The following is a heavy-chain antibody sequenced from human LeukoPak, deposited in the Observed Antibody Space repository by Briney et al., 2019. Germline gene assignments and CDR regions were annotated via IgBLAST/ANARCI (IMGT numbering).Heavy chain of an antibody. D-gene: IGHD5-18*01. CDR1: GFTFSSDA. Sequence: GGSLRLSCAASGFTFSSDAMSWVRQAPGKGLEWVSTISASGGSTYYADSVKGRFTLSRDNSKNTLHLQMNSLRADDTAVYYCAKDPKVDTALGDDYWGQGTLVTVSS. CDR3: AKDPKVDTALGDDY. J-gene: IGHJ4*02. CDR2: ISASGGST. V-gene: IGHV3-23*01.